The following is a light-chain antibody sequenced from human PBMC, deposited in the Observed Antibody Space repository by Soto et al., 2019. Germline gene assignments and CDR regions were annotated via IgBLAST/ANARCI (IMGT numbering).Light chain of an antibody. CDR2: LGS. CDR1: QSLLHSNGYNY. CDR3: MQALQTPIT. Sequence: DIVMTQSPVSLPVTPGEPASISCRSSQSLLHSNGYNYLDWYLQKPGQSPQLLIYLGSNRASGVPDRVSGSGSGTDFTLKISRVEAEDVGVYYCMQALQTPITFGQGTRLEIK. V-gene: IGKV2-28*01. J-gene: IGKJ5*01.